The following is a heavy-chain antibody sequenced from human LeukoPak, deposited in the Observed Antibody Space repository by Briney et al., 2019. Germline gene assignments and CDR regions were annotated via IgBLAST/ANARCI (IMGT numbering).Heavy chain of an antibody. J-gene: IGHJ4*02. CDR1: GFTFSNAW. CDR3: TTGLLAAAGTVVDY. Sequence: PGGSLRLSCAASGFTFSNAWMSWVRQAPGKGLEWVGRIKSKTDGGTTDYAAPVKGRFTIPRDDSKNTLYLQMNSLKTEDTAVYYCTTGLLAAAGTVVDYWGQGTLVTVSS. V-gene: IGHV3-15*01. D-gene: IGHD6-13*01. CDR2: IKSKTDGGTT.